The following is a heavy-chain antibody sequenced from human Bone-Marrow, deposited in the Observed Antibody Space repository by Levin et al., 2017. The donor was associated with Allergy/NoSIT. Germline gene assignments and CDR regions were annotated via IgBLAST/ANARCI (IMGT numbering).Heavy chain of an antibody. CDR1: GFTFNIYR. V-gene: IGHV3-30*03. D-gene: IGHD2-21*02. CDR2: ISYDGFDE. CDR3: ARDYRSYCGTDCYNPFDS. J-gene: IGHJ4*02. Sequence: HPGESLKISCAASGFTFNIYRMYWVRQAPGKGLEWVALISYDGFDEFYADSVKGRFSISRDTSTSTLYLEMNSLRPDDTGVYFCARDYRSYCGTDCYNPFDSWGQGALVTVSS.